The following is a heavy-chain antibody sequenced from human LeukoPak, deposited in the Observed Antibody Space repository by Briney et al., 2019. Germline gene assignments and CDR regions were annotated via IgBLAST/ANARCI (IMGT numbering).Heavy chain of an antibody. J-gene: IGHJ5*02. D-gene: IGHD3-16*01. V-gene: IGHV4-59*02. CDR1: GDSVSGYY. Sequence: PSETLSLTCGVSGDSVSGYYWSWIRRPPEKGLEWIEYIHSSGSTNYSPSLKSRLALSVDTSKNQFSLNLNSVTAADTAVYYCARHYGPWGQGTLVTVSS. CDR2: IHSSGST. CDR3: ARHYGP.